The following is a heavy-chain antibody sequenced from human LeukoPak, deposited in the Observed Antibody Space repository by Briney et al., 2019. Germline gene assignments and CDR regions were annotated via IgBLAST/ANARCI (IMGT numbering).Heavy chain of an antibody. J-gene: IGHJ5*02. V-gene: IGHV3-74*01. D-gene: IGHD4-17*01. CDR1: GFTLSSYW. CDR3: ARDRLSGYDYGDINWFDP. Sequence: GSLRLCCAASGFTLSSYWMHWVRQAPGKGLGWVSRINIDGSSTSYADSVKGRFTISRDNAKDTLYLQMNSLRAEDTAVYYCARDRLSGYDYGDINWFDPWGQGTLVTVSS. CDR2: INIDGSST.